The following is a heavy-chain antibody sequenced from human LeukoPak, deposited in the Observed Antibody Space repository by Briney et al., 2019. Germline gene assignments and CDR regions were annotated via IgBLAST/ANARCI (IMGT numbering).Heavy chain of an antibody. CDR1: GCSFSSNY. Sequence: GGTLCLSCAAYGCSFSSNYWSWFRQPPGKGLEWIWVIYSGGSTYYADSVKGRFTISRDNSKNTLYLQMNSLRAEDTAVYYCARDLYSDYYYGMDVWGQGTTVTVSS. D-gene: IGHD2-15*01. V-gene: IGHV3-66*01. CDR3: ARDLYSDYYYGMDV. CDR2: IYSGGST. J-gene: IGHJ6*02.